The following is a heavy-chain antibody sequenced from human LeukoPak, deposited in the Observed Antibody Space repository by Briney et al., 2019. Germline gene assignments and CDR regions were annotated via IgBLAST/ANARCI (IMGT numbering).Heavy chain of an antibody. J-gene: IGHJ6*03. V-gene: IGHV4-31*03. CDR3: AREKEKSTVVTPYYYYYMDV. CDR2: IYYSGTT. D-gene: IGHD4-23*01. Sequence: SETLSLTCTVSGGSISSGGYYWSWIRQLPGKGLEWIGYIYYSGTTSYNPSLKSRLTISLDTSENQFSLKLSSVTAADTAVYYCAREKEKSTVVTPYYYYYMDVWGKGTTVTVSS. CDR1: GGSISSGGYY.